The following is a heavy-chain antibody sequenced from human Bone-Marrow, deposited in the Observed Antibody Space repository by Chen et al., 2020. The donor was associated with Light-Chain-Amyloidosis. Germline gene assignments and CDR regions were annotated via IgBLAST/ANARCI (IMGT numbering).Heavy chain of an antibody. Sequence: QVQLQESGPGLVKPSQTLSLTCTVSGGSISSGSYYWSWIRQPAGKGLEWIGYIYYSGSTNYNPSLKGRVTISVDTSKNQFSLKLSSVTAADTAVYYCARGRQTFGVWGKGTTVTVSS. J-gene: IGHJ6*04. D-gene: IGHD3-10*01. CDR2: IYYSGST. V-gene: IGHV4-61*10. CDR3: ARGRQTFGV. CDR1: GGSISSGSYY.